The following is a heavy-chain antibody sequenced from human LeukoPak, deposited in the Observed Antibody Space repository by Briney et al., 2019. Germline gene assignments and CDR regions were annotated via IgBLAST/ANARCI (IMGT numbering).Heavy chain of an antibody. J-gene: IGHJ6*02. CDR1: GFTFSGYA. V-gene: IGHV3-23*01. D-gene: IGHD2-15*01. Sequence: GGSLRLSCAASGFTFSGYAMSWVRQAPGKGLEWVSAISGGGGSTYYADSVKGRFTISRDNSKNTLYLQMNSLRAEDTAVYYCAKGPPSVEYYYGMDVWGQGTTVTVSS. CDR3: AKGPPSVEYYYGMDV. CDR2: ISGGGGST.